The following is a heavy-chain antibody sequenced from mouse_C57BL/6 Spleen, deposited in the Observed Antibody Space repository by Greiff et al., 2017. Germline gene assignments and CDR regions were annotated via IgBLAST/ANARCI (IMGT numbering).Heavy chain of an antibody. CDR3: ARDYYGSSPAMDY. CDR2: IYPGDGDT. D-gene: IGHD1-1*01. CDR1: GYAFSSYW. Sequence: VMLVESGAELVKPGASVKISCKASGYAFSSYWLNWVKQRPGKGLEWIGQIYPGDGDTNYNGKFKGKATLTADKSSSTAYMQLSSLTSEDSAVYFCARDYYGSSPAMDYWGQGTSVTVSS. J-gene: IGHJ4*01. V-gene: IGHV1-80*01.